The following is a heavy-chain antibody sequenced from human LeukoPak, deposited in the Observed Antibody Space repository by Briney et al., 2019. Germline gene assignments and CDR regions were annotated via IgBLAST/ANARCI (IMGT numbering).Heavy chain of an antibody. CDR3: ARVQAYYYGSGSFDY. Sequence: KPSETLSLTCTVSGYFISSGYYWGWIRQPPGKGLQWIGSIHHSGSTYYNPSLKSRVTISVDTSKNQFSLKLSSVTAADTAVYYCARVQAYYYGSGSFDYWGQGTLVTVSS. J-gene: IGHJ4*02. V-gene: IGHV4-38-2*02. D-gene: IGHD3-10*01. CDR2: IHHSGST. CDR1: GYFISSGYY.